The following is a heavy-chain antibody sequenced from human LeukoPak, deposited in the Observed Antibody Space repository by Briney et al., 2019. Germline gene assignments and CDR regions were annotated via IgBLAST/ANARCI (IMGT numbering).Heavy chain of an antibody. J-gene: IGHJ3*02. V-gene: IGHV3-30*02. Sequence: PGGSLRLSCAASGFTFSSYGMHWVRQAPGKGLEWVAFIRYDGSNKYYADPVKGRFTISRDNSKNTLYLQMNSLRAEDTAVYYCAKDYLGYCSSTSCHDAFDIWGQGTMVTVSS. CDR1: GFTFSSYG. CDR3: AKDYLGYCSSTSCHDAFDI. CDR2: IRYDGSNK. D-gene: IGHD2-2*01.